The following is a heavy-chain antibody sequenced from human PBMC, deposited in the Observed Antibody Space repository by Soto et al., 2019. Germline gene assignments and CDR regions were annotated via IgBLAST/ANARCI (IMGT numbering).Heavy chain of an antibody. V-gene: IGHV3-7*01. CDR2: IKQDGSEK. Sequence: GGSLRLSCAASGFTFSSYWMSWVRQAPGKGLEWVANIKQDGSEKYYVDSVKGRFTISRDNAKNSLYLQMNSLRAEDTAVYYCARALRIAVAGLDYWGQGTLVTVSS. CDR1: GFTFSSYW. D-gene: IGHD6-19*01. CDR3: ARALRIAVAGLDY. J-gene: IGHJ4*02.